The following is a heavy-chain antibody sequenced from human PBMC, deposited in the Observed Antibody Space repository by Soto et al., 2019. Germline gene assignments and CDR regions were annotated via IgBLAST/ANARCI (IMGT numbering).Heavy chain of an antibody. J-gene: IGHJ6*02. Sequence: GGSLRLSCTASGFTFSIYAMHWVRQAPGKGLDWVSIISFDGKKIDYAGSVRGRFTISRDNSQNTLYLQMDSLTTEDTAVYYCARRDFYCRGRNCFSGDYAMDVWGQGTTVTV. CDR1: GFTFSIYA. CDR2: ISFDGKKI. V-gene: IGHV3-30*04. CDR3: ARRDFYCRGRNCFSGDYAMDV. D-gene: IGHD2-15*01.